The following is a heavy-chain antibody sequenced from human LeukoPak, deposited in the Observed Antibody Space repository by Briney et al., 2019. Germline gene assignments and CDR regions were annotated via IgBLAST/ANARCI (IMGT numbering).Heavy chain of an antibody. D-gene: IGHD3-3*01. CDR2: IYYSGST. CDR1: GGSFSGYY. CDR3: ARYSTFWSGYYTNYFDY. V-gene: IGHV4-34*01. Sequence: SETRSPTCAVYGGSFSGYYWGWIRQPPGKGLGWIGRIYYSGSTYYNPSLKSRVTISVDTSKNQFSLKLSSVTAADTAVYYCARYSTFWSGYYTNYFDYWGQGTLVTVSS. J-gene: IGHJ4*02.